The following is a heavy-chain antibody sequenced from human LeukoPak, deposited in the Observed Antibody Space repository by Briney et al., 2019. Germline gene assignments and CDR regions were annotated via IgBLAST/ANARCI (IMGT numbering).Heavy chain of an antibody. Sequence: SVKYYCNDSAVTFRIAATSWARQAPGQGLEWMGGIIPIFGTANYAQKFQGRVTITADESTSTAYMELSSLRSEDTAVYYCERDGTNEIWGQGTMVTVSS. V-gene: IGHV1-69*13. D-gene: IGHD2-8*01. J-gene: IGHJ3*02. CDR1: AVTFRIAA. CDR2: IIPIFGTA. CDR3: ERDGTNEI.